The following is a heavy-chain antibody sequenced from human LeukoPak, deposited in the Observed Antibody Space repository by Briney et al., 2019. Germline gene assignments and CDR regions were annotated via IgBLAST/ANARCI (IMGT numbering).Heavy chain of an antibody. J-gene: IGHJ4*02. Sequence: GGSLRLSCAASGFTFSSYSMNWVRQAPGKGLEWVSAISSSGGSTYYADSVKGRFTISRDNSKNTLYLQMNSLRAEDTAVYYCAAEYCSGGSCYTGHSGHDYWGQGTLVTVSS. D-gene: IGHD2-15*01. CDR2: ISSSGGST. V-gene: IGHV3-23*01. CDR3: AAEYCSGGSCYTGHSGHDY. CDR1: GFTFSSYS.